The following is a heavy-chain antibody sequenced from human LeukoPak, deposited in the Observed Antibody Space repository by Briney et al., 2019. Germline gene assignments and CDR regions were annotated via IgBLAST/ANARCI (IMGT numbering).Heavy chain of an antibody. CDR1: GGSISSSSYY. CDR3: ARGAVAGTGTFDY. Sequence: SETLSLTCTVSGGSISSSSYYWGWIRQPPGKGLEWIGSIYYSGSTYYNPSLKSRVTISVDTSKNQFSLKLSSVTAADTAVYYCARGAVAGTGTFDYWGQGTLVTVSS. J-gene: IGHJ4*02. V-gene: IGHV4-39*01. CDR2: IYYSGST. D-gene: IGHD6-19*01.